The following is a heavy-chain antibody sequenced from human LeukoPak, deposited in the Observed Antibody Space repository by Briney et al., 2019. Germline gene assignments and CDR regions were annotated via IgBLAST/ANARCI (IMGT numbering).Heavy chain of an antibody. CDR3: ARDDPSSGYDY. CDR2: INHSGST. Sequence: PSETLSLTCAVYGGSYSGYYWSWIRQPPGKGLEWIGEINHSGSTNYNPSLKSRVTISVDTSKNQFSLKLSSVTAADTAVYYCARDDPSSGYDYWGQGTLVTVSS. J-gene: IGHJ4*02. V-gene: IGHV4-34*01. CDR1: GGSYSGYY. D-gene: IGHD6-19*01.